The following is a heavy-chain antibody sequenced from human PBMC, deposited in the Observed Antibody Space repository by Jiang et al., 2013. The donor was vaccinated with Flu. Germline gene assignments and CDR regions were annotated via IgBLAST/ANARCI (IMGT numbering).Heavy chain of an antibody. D-gene: IGHD1-1*01. J-gene: IGHJ6*02. CDR2: IDPADSQA. Sequence: ISCKGSGYTFSTYYISWVRQMPGKGLEWMGRIDPADSQATFSPSFQGLVTMSTDKSTNTAYLQWSSLKASDTAMYYCARQGTATTVDYYYYAMDVWGQGTTVTVSS. V-gene: IGHV5-10-1*01. CDR1: GYTFSTYY. CDR3: ARQGTATTVDYYYYAMDV.